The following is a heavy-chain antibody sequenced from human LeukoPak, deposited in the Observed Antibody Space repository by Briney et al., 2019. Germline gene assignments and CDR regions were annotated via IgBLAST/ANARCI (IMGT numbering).Heavy chain of an antibody. CDR2: IYYSGST. Sequence: PSGTLSLTCAVSGGSISSNNWWGWVRQPPGKGLEWIGYIYYSGSTNYNPSLKSRVTISVDTSKNQFSLKLSSVTAADTAVYYCARGGIAVAGKRPTKYNWFDPWGQGTLVTVSS. CDR1: GGSISSNNW. D-gene: IGHD6-19*01. J-gene: IGHJ5*02. CDR3: ARGGIAVAGKRPTKYNWFDP. V-gene: IGHV4-4*02.